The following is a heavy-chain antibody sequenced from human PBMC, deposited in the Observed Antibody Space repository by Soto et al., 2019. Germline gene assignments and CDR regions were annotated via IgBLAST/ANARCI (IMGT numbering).Heavy chain of an antibody. V-gene: IGHV3-30*03. CDR1: GFTFSSYG. J-gene: IGHJ2*01. Sequence: QVQLVESGGGVVQPGRSLRLSCAASGFTFSSYGMHWVRQAPGKGLEWVAVISYDGSNKYYADSVKGRFTISRDNCQNTLYLQMNRLRAEDTAVYYCAIDNYGVYVFQTNWYFYLWGRGTLVTVSS. D-gene: IGHD4-17*01. CDR2: ISYDGSNK. CDR3: AIDNYGVYVFQTNWYFYL.